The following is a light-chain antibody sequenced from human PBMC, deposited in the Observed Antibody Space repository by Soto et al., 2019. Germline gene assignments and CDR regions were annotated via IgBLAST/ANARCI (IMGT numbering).Light chain of an antibody. Sequence: QPVLTQPPSASGTPGQRVTISCSGSNSNIGSNTVTWYQQLPGTAPILLIYNNNQRSSGVPDRFSGSRSGTSGSLAISGLQSEDEADYYCATWDDRLNGYVFGSGTKLTAL. V-gene: IGLV1-44*01. CDR3: ATWDDRLNGYV. CDR1: NSNIGSNT. J-gene: IGLJ1*01. CDR2: NNN.